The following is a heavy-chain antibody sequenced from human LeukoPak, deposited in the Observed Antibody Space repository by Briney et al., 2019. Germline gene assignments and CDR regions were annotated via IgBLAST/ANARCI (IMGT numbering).Heavy chain of an antibody. CDR2: INQSGVT. V-gene: IGHV4-34*01. CDR3: ARGRPIST. CDR1: GGSFSGYY. Sequence: SETLSLTCAVYGGSFSGYYWSWIRQPPGKGLEWLGEINQSGVTTYNASLKSRVTISVDTSKNQFTLKLTSLTAADTAVYYCARGRPISTWSQGSLVTVSS. J-gene: IGHJ5*02.